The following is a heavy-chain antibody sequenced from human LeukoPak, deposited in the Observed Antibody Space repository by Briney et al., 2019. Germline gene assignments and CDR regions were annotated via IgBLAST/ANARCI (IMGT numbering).Heavy chain of an antibody. CDR2: IYYSGST. J-gene: IGHJ5*02. V-gene: IGHV4-39*07. CDR3: ARVPGVFYDTLTGYGSGWFDP. D-gene: IGHD3-9*01. Sequence: SETLSLTCTVSGDSISSSSYYWGWIRQPPGKGLEWIGNIYYSGSTYYNPSLRSRAAISVDTSRNQFSLRLRSMTAADTAVYYCARVPGVFYDTLTGYGSGWFDPWGQGTLVTVPS. CDR1: GDSISSSSYY.